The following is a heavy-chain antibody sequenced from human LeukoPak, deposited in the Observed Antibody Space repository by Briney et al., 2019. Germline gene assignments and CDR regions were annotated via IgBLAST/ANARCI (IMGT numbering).Heavy chain of an antibody. CDR2: IRYDGSNK. Sequence: GGSLRLSCAASGFTFSSYGMHWVRQAPGKGLEWVAFIRYDGSNKYYADSVKGRFTISRDNSKNTQYLQMNSLRAEDTAVYYCAKGLTYYYDSSGYYENYYFDYWGQGTLVTVSS. V-gene: IGHV3-30*02. D-gene: IGHD3-22*01. CDR3: AKGLTYYYDSSGYYENYYFDY. CDR1: GFTFSSYG. J-gene: IGHJ4*02.